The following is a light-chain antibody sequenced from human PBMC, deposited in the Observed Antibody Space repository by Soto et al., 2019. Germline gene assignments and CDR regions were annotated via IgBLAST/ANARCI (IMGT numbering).Light chain of an antibody. J-gene: IGKJ2*02. CDR1: QSVGSNF. CDR2: GAS. CDR3: QQYGSSPGT. Sequence: EIVLTQSPGPLSLSPGERATLSCRASQSVGSNFLAWYQQKPGQAPKLLISGASSRATGIPDRFSGSGSGTDFTLTISRLEPEDFALYSCQQYGSSPGTFGQGTKLEIK. V-gene: IGKV3-20*01.